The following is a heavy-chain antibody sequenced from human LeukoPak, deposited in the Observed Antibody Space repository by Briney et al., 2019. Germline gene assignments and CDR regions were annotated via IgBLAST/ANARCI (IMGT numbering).Heavy chain of an antibody. CDR2: ISGSGGST. Sequence: GGSLRLSCAVSGFTFSSYVMSWVRQAPGRGLEWVSAISGSGGSTYYADSAKGRFTISRDNSKNTLYLQMNSLRAEDTAVYYCAKRRGLELLYYYYMDVWGKGTTVTVSS. CDR1: GFTFSSYV. V-gene: IGHV3-23*01. CDR3: AKRRGLELLYYYYMDV. D-gene: IGHD1-7*01. J-gene: IGHJ6*03.